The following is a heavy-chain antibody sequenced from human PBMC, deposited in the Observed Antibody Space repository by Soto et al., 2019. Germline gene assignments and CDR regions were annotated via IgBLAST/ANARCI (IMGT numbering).Heavy chain of an antibody. D-gene: IGHD3-22*01. CDR3: ARAIRGYYDSSGYSLPYYYYGMDV. Sequence: SVKVSCKASGGTFSSYAISWVRQAPGQGLEWMGGIIPIFGTANYAQKSQGRVTITADKSTSTAYMELSSLRSEDTAVYYCARAIRGYYDSSGYSLPYYYYGMDVWGQGTTVTVSS. V-gene: IGHV1-69*06. J-gene: IGHJ6*02. CDR1: GGTFSSYA. CDR2: IIPIFGTA.